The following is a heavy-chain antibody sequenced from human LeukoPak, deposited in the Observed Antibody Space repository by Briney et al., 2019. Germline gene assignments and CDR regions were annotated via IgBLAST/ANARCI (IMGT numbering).Heavy chain of an antibody. D-gene: IGHD2-15*01. CDR2: INHSRST. V-gene: IGHV4-34*01. J-gene: IGHJ6*02. Sequence: SETLSLTCAVYGGSFSGYYWSWIRQPPGKGLEWIGEINHSRSTNYNPSLKSRVTISVDTSKNQFSLKLSSVTAADTAVYYCARVHLILRVMDVWGQGTTVTVSS. CDR1: GGSFSGYY. CDR3: ARVHLILRVMDV.